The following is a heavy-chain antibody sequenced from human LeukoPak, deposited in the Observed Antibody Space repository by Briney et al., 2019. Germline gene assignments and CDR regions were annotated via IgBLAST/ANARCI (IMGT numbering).Heavy chain of an antibody. CDR2: INTNTGNP. D-gene: IGHD3-3*01. V-gene: IGHV7-4-1*02. J-gene: IGHJ3*02. Sequence: VASVKVSCKASGYTFTSYAMNWVRQAPGQGLEWMGWINTNTGNPTYAQGFTGRFVFSLDTSVSTAYLQISSLKAEDTAVYYCARDLLFPYYDFWSGYRNDAFDIWGQGTMVTVSS. CDR3: ARDLLFPYYDFWSGYRNDAFDI. CDR1: GYTFTSYA.